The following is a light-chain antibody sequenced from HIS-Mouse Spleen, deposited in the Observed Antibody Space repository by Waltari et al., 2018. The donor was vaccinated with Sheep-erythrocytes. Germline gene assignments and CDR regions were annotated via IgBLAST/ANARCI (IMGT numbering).Light chain of an antibody. CDR2: DAS. Sequence: AIQLTQSPSSLSASVGDRVTITCRASQGISSALAWYQQKPGKAPKLLIYDASSLESGVPSSFSRSGSGTEFTLTVGSLQPEDFATYYCQQFNSYLYTFGQGTKLEIK. CDR1: QGISSA. CDR3: QQFNSYLYT. J-gene: IGKJ2*01. V-gene: IGKV1-13*02.